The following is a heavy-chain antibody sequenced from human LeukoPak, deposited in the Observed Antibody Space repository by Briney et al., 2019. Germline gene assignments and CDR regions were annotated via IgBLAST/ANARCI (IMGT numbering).Heavy chain of an antibody. D-gene: IGHD3-22*01. V-gene: IGHV3-21*04. J-gene: IGHJ6*03. CDR3: AKDQGYDSSGLLRFYMDA. CDR2: ITISSNFI. CDR1: GFSLSSYS. Sequence: GGSLRLSCAASGFSLSSYSMDWVRQAPGKGLEWVSSITISSNFIYYADSVKGRFTISRDNSKNTLYLQMNSLRAEDTAIYYCAKDQGYDSSGLLRFYMDAWGTGTTVTVSS.